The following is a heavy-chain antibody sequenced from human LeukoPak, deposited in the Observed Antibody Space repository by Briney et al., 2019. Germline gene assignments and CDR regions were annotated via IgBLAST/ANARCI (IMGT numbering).Heavy chain of an antibody. Sequence: SETLSLTCAVSGGSISSGGYSWSWIRQPPGKGLEWIGSIYHSGSTYYNPSLKSRVTISVDTSKNQFSLKLSSVTAADTAVYYCARLNTGYYYMDVWGKGTTVTVSS. CDR2: IYHSGST. CDR3: ARLNTGYYYMDV. J-gene: IGHJ6*03. V-gene: IGHV4-30-2*03. D-gene: IGHD5-18*01. CDR1: GGSISSGGYS.